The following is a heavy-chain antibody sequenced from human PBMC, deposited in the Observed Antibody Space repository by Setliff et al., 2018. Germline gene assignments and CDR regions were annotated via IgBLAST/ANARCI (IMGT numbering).Heavy chain of an antibody. CDR3: VRDHDGPAARGDMVHGDY. D-gene: IGHD2-8*01. CDR1: GFSVSDYS. Sequence: LSLTCAVSGFSVSDYSMNWFRQTPGRGLEWISYISFTGSRTVYPDSVRGRFTISRDEAKDTVYLQMNSLTAEDTAVYFCVRDHDGPAARGDMVHGDYWGQGTLVTVSS. CDR2: ISFTGSRT. J-gene: IGHJ4*02. V-gene: IGHV3-11*06.